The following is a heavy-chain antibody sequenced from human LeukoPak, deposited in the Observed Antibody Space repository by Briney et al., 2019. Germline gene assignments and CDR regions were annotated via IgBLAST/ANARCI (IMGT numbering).Heavy chain of an antibody. D-gene: IGHD4-11*01. V-gene: IGHV3-48*03. CDR2: ISGDGDTI. J-gene: IGHJ4*02. CDR1: GFTFSSYE. Sequence: GGSLRLSCAASGFTFSSYEMNWVRQAPGKGLDWVSYISGDGDTIYHADAVKGRFTISGDNAKNSLYLQMNSLRAEDTAVYYCARDRGGTVINLDYWGQGTVVTVSS. CDR3: ARDRGGTVINLDY.